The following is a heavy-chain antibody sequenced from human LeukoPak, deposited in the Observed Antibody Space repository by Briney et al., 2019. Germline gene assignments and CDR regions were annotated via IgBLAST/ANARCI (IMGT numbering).Heavy chain of an antibody. CDR3: ARDWAWDATGNYYYMDV. D-gene: IGHD1-26*01. Sequence: SETLSLTCTVSGGSISSSSHYWGWIRQPPGKGLEWIGSIYYSGDTYYNPSLKSRVTTSVDTSKSQFSLRLSSVTAADTAVYYCARDWAWDATGNYYYMDVWGKGTTVTVSS. CDR2: IYYSGDT. V-gene: IGHV4-39*07. J-gene: IGHJ6*03. CDR1: GGSISSSSHY.